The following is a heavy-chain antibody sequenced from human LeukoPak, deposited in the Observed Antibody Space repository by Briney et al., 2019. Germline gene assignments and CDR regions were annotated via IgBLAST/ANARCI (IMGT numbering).Heavy chain of an antibody. J-gene: IGHJ6*03. CDR2: ISSNGGST. CDR3: ARDLGACSSTSCYTPSGIYYYMDV. CDR1: GFTFSSYA. D-gene: IGHD2-2*02. Sequence: KPGGSLRLSCVASGFTFSSYAMHWVRQAPGKGLEYVSAISSNGGSTYYANSVKGRFTISRDNSKNTLYLQMGSLRAEDMAVYYCARDLGACSSTSCYTPSGIYYYMDVWGKGTTVTVSS. V-gene: IGHV3-64*01.